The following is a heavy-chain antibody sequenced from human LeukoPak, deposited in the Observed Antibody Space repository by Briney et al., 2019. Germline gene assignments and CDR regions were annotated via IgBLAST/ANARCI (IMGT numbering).Heavy chain of an antibody. CDR2: IYHSGST. CDR3: ARAPRDSSSSNYMRRFDY. D-gene: IGHD3-22*01. CDR1: GYSISSDNY. V-gene: IGHV4-38-2*01. J-gene: IGHJ4*02. Sequence: SETLSLTCAVSGYSISSDNYWVWIRQPPGQGLEWTGGIYHSGSTYYNPSLKSRVTMSVDTSKNQFSLKLSSVTAADTAVYYCARAPRDSSSSNYMRRFDYRGQGTLVTVSS.